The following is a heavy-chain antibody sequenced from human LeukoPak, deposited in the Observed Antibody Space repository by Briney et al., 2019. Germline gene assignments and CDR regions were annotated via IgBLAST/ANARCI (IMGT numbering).Heavy chain of an antibody. CDR3: ARSPVVVPAAARGYNWFDP. Sequence: GASVRVSCKASGYTFTGYYMHWVRQAPGQGLEWMGWINPNSGGTNYAQKFQGRVTMTRDTSISTAYMELSRLGSDDTAVYYCARSPVVVPAAARGYNWFDPWGQGTLVTVSS. V-gene: IGHV1-2*02. CDR2: INPNSGGT. CDR1: GYTFTGYY. J-gene: IGHJ5*02. D-gene: IGHD2-2*01.